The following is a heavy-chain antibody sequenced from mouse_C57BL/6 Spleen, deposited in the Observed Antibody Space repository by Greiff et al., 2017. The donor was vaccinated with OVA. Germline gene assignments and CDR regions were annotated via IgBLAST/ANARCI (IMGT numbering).Heavy chain of an antibody. CDR3: ARSGDYFDY. Sequence: QLQQSGAELVRPGASVKLSCKASGYTFTDYYINWVKQRPGQGLEWIARIYPGSGNTYYNEKFKGKATLTAEKSSSTAYMQLSSLTSEDSAVYFCARSGDYFDYWGQGTTLTVSS. J-gene: IGHJ2*01. D-gene: IGHD3-1*01. CDR2: IYPGSGNT. CDR1: GYTFTDYY. V-gene: IGHV1-76*01.